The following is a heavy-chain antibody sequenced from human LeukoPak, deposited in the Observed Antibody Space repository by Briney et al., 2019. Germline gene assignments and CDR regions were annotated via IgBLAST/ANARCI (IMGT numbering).Heavy chain of an antibody. V-gene: IGHV3-23*01. Sequence: GGSLRLSCAASGFTFSSYGMHWVRQAPGKGLEWVSAISGSGGSTYYADSVKGRFTISRDNSKNTLYLQMNSLRAEDTAVYYCAKAPPYYCSGGSCYGLYFQHWGQGTLVTVSS. J-gene: IGHJ1*01. CDR3: AKAPPYYCSGGSCYGLYFQH. CDR2: ISGSGGST. D-gene: IGHD2-15*01. CDR1: GFTFSSYG.